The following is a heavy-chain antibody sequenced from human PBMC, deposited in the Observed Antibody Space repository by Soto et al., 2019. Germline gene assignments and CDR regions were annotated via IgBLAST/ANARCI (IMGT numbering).Heavy chain of an antibody. Sequence: QVQLQESGPGLVKPSETLSLTRSVSGGSISNHYWSWIRQPPGKGLEWIGYIYYNGNTNYNPSLKSRVTMSVDTSRNQISLKLTIVTAADTAVYYCTRANWYSEYWGQGTLVTVSS. CDR1: GGSISNHY. CDR3: TRANWYSEY. V-gene: IGHV4-59*11. CDR2: IYYNGNT. D-gene: IGHD7-27*01. J-gene: IGHJ4*02.